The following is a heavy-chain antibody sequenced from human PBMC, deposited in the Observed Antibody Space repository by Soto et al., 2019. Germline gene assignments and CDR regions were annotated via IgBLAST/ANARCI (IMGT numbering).Heavy chain of an antibody. Sequence: EVQLLESGGGLVQPGGSLRLSCAASGFTFSSYAMSWVRQAPGKGLEWVSAISGSGVSTYYADSVKGRFTISRDNSKNTLYLQMNSLRAEDTAVDYCASGVWGAPDYWGQGTLVTVSS. CDR3: ASGVWGAPDY. CDR2: ISGSGVST. V-gene: IGHV3-23*01. D-gene: IGHD3-10*01. J-gene: IGHJ4*02. CDR1: GFTFSSYA.